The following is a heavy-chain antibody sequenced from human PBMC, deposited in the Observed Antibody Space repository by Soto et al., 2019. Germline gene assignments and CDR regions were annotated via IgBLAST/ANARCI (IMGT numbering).Heavy chain of an antibody. CDR3: ARDLGRTAAGYYYYYAMDV. V-gene: IGHV3-7*01. D-gene: IGHD2-2*01. Sequence: PGGCLRLSCSASGFTFSHYCMNWVRQAPGKGLEWVANMRQDGSERYFVDSVKGRFTISRDNAKNSLYLQMNSLRAEDTAVYYCARDLGRTAAGYYYYYAMDVWGQGTTVTVSS. CDR1: GFTFSHYC. J-gene: IGHJ6*02. CDR2: MRQDGSER.